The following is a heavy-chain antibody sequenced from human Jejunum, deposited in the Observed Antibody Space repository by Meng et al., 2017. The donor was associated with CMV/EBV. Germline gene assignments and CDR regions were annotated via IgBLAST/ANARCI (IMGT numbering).Heavy chain of an antibody. CDR2: LIPVLNKA. J-gene: IGHJ4*02. D-gene: IGHD2/OR15-2a*01. CDR1: GVSFSTYT. Sequence: VQRVRSGAEGQKPGSSVKVACKTSGVSFSTYTFSRVGQAPGQGLEWMGGLIPVLNKAKSAPRFQDRVTFTADETTTTAYMELSSLTFEDTAVYFCARGRGNQPLFDFWGQGTLVTVSS. CDR3: ARGRGNQPLFDF. V-gene: IGHV1-69*10.